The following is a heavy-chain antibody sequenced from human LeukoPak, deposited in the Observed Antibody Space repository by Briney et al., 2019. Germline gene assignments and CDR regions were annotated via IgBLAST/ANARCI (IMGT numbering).Heavy chain of an antibody. CDR1: GGSFSGYY. J-gene: IGHJ5*02. CDR2: INHSGST. V-gene: IGHV4-34*01. Sequence: SENLSLTCAVYGGSFSGYYWSWIRQPPGKGLEWIGEINHSGSTNYNPSLKSRVTISVDTSKNQFSLKLSSVTAADTAVYYCARGESDWFDPWGQGTLVTVSS. CDR3: ARGESDWFDP.